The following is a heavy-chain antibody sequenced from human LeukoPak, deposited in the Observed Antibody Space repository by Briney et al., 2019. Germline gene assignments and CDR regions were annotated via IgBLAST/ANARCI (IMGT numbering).Heavy chain of an antibody. CDR3: ARVGGDYLRDY. CDR2: IYHSGST. J-gene: IGHJ4*02. V-gene: IGHV4-38-2*02. CDR1: GYSISSGYY. D-gene: IGHD4-17*01. Sequence: PSETLSLTCTVSGYSISSGYYWGWIRQPPGKGLEWIGSIYHSGSTYYNPSLKSRVTISVGTSRNQFSLKLSSVTAADTAVYYCARVGGDYLRDYWGQGTLVTVSP.